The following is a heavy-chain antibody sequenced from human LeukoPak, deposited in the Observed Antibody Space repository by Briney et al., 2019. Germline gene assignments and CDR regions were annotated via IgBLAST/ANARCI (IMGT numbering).Heavy chain of an antibody. Sequence: PSETLSLTCTVSGYSISSGYYWGWIRQPPGKGLEWIGSIYRSGSTYYNPSLKSRVTISVDTSKNQFSLKLSSVTAADTAVYYCARGYYDYVWGSYRTNYFDYWGQGTLVTVSS. J-gene: IGHJ4*02. D-gene: IGHD3-16*02. CDR3: ARGYYDYVWGSYRTNYFDY. CDR2: IYRSGST. CDR1: GYSISSGYY. V-gene: IGHV4-38-2*02.